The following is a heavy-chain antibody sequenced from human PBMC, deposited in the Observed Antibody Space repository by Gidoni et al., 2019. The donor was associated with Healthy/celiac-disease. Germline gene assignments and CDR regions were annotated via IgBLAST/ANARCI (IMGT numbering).Heavy chain of an antibody. CDR3: ARYLGDTDFTFDY. D-gene: IGHD3-10*01. V-gene: IGHV1-69*12. J-gene: IGHJ4*02. CDR2: IIPIFGTA. CDR1: GGTFSSYA. Sequence: QVQLLQSGSEVQKPGSSVTVFCKASGGTFSSYAISWVRHAPGQGLEWMGGIIPIFGTANYAQKFQGRVTITADESTSTAYMELSSLRSEDTAVYYCARYLGDTDFTFDYWGQGTLVTVSS.